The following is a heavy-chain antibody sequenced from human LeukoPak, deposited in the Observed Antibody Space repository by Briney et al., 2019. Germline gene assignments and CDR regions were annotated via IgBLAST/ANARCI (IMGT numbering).Heavy chain of an antibody. J-gene: IGHJ2*01. CDR2: INHSGYT. Sequence: SETLSLTCAVYGGSFSGYYWSWIRQPPGKGLEWIGVINHSGYTNYNPSLKSRVTISVDTSKKQFSLRLNSVTAADTAVYYCARIWPDLWGRGTLVTVSS. CDR1: GGSFSGYY. V-gene: IGHV4-34*01. D-gene: IGHD3-10*01. CDR3: ARIWPDL.